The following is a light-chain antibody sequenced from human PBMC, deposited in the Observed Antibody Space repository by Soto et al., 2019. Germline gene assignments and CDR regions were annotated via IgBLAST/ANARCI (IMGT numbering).Light chain of an antibody. CDR3: QQCNNWPPIT. CDR2: DVS. CDR1: QSVGKY. Sequence: EIVLTQSPATLSLSPGERATLSCRASQSVGKYLAWYQQKPGQAPRLLIYDVSSRAPAIPARFSGSGSGTDFTLTISSLEPEDFAVYYCQQCNNWPPITFGQGTRLEIK. J-gene: IGKJ5*01. V-gene: IGKV3-11*01.